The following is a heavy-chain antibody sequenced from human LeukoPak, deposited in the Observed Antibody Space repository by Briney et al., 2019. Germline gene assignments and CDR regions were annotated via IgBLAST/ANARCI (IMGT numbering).Heavy chain of an antibody. CDR1: GYTFTGYY. CDR3: ARAQEERGYTYGYFDF. V-gene: IGHV1-2*02. CDR2: INPNSGGT. Sequence: GASVKVSCKASGYTFTGYYMHWMRQAPGQGLEWMGWINPNSGGTNYAQTFLGRVTMTRDTSTSTAYMELSRLRSDDTAIYYCARAQEERGYTYGYFDFWGQGTLVTVSS. J-gene: IGHJ4*02. D-gene: IGHD5-18*01.